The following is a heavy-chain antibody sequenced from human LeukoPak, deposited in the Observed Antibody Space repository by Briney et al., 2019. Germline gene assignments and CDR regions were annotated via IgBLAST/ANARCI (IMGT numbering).Heavy chain of an antibody. Sequence: PSETLSLTCTVSGGSISSYYWSWIRQPPGKGLEWIGYIYYSGSTNYNPSLKSRVTISVDTSKNQFSLKLSSVTAADTAVYYCARGLDYYDSSGYYTAFDIWGQGTMVTVSS. D-gene: IGHD3-22*01. J-gene: IGHJ3*02. CDR2: IYYSGST. CDR3: ARGLDYYDSSGYYTAFDI. CDR1: GGSISSYY. V-gene: IGHV4-59*12.